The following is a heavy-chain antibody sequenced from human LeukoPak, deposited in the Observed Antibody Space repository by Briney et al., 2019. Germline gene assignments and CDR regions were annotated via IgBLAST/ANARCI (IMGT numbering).Heavy chain of an antibody. CDR1: GYTFTGYY. CDR3: ARDGDAGAFDI. CDR2: INPKSGGA. Sequence: ASVKVSCKASGYTFTGYYIHWVRQAPGQGLEWMGWINPKSGGANYAQKFQGRVTMTRDTSISTAYMELSRLRSVDTAVYYCARDGDAGAFDIWGQGTMVTVSS. J-gene: IGHJ3*02. V-gene: IGHV1-2*02. D-gene: IGHD7-27*01.